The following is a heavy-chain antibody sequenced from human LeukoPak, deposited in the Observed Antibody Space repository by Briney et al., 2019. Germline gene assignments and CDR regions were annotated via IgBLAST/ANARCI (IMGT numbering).Heavy chain of an antibody. CDR2: IYHNGST. CDR3: ARVPYYYDRDY. J-gene: IGHJ4*02. D-gene: IGHD3-22*01. Sequence: SETLSLTCAVYGGSFSGYYWSWIRQPPGKGLEWIGEIYHNGSTNYNPSLKSRVTISVDKSKDQFSLKLSSVTAADTAVYYCARVPYYYDRDYWGQGTLVTVSS. CDR1: GGSFSGYY. V-gene: IGHV4-34*01.